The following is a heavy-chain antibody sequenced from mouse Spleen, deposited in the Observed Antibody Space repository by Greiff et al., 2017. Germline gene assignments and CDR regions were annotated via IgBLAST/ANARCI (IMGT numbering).Heavy chain of an antibody. CDR2: IDPETGGT. CDR3: TSHRYDGYYFDY. J-gene: IGHJ2*01. V-gene: IGHV1-15*01. D-gene: IGHD2-14*01. CDR1: GYTFTDYE. Sequence: QVQLQQSGAELVRPGASVTLSCKASGYTFTDYEMHWVKQTPVHGLEWIGAIDPETGGTAYNQKFKGKATLTADKSSSTAYMELRSLTSEDSAVYYCTSHRYDGYYFDYWGQGTTLTVSS.